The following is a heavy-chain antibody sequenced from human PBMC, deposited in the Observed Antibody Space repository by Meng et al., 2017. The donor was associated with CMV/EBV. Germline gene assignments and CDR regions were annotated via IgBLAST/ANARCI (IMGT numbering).Heavy chain of an antibody. CDR1: GGSVSSGSYY. D-gene: IGHD1-26*01. V-gene: IGHV4-61*01. CDR3: AREQNIVGATTYDY. CDR2: IYYSGST. Sequence: ESLKISCTVSGGSVSSGSYYWSWIRQPPGKGLEWIGYIYYSGSTNYNPSLKSRVTISVDTSKNQFSLKLSSVTAADTAVYYCAREQNIVGATTYDYWGQGTLVTVSS. J-gene: IGHJ4*02.